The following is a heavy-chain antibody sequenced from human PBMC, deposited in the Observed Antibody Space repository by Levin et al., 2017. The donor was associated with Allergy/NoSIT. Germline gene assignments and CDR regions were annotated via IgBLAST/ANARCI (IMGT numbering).Heavy chain of an antibody. CDR3: ASVPLGVREPFDY. V-gene: IGHV4-34*01. CDR2: INHRGST. D-gene: IGHD1-26*01. Sequence: ESLKISCAVYGASFSNNYWSWIRQPPGKGLEWIGEINHRGSTNYNPSLKSRVTISVDTSKNQFSLKLTSVTATDTAVYYCASVPLGVREPFDYWGQGALVTVSS. J-gene: IGHJ4*02. CDR1: GASFSNNY.